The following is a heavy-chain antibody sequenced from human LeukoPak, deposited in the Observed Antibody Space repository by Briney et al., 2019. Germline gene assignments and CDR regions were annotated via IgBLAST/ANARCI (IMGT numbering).Heavy chain of an antibody. D-gene: IGHD2-15*01. V-gene: IGHV4-39*07. CDR1: GGSISSSSYY. CDR2: IYYSGST. CDR3: ARRPYGGSCYSY. J-gene: IGHJ4*02. Sequence: SETLSLTCTVSGGSISSSSYYWGWIRQPPGKGLEWIGSIYYSGSTYYNPSLKSRVTISVDTSKNQFSLKLSSVTAADTAVYYCARRPYGGSCYSYWGQGTLVTVSS.